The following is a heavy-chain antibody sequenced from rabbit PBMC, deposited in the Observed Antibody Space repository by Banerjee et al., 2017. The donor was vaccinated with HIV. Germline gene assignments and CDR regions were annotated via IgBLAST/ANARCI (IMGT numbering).Heavy chain of an antibody. V-gene: IGHV1S40*01. CDR3: ARDWNDGAFNL. J-gene: IGHJ4*01. CDR2: MKTGTINT. D-gene: IGHD3-1*01. Sequence: SLEESGGDLVKPEGSLTLTCTASGFSFSNKCVMCWVRQAPGKGLEWIGCMKTGTINTAYASWAKGRFTISKTSSTTVTLQMTSLTAADTATYFCARDWNDGAFNLWGPGTLVTVS. CDR1: GFSFSNKCV.